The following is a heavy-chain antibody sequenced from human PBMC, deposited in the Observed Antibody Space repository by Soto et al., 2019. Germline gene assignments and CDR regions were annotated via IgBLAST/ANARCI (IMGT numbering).Heavy chain of an antibody. V-gene: IGHV3-21*01. J-gene: IGHJ4*02. CDR3: ARVAY. CDR2: ISSGSSDT. Sequence: GGSLRLSCEASGFTFSRVSMNWVRQFPGKGLEWVASISSGSSDTWYADSVKGRFIISRDNAQNSLFLQMNTLRPEDTAMYYCARVAYWGPGTQVTVSS. CDR1: GFTFSRVS.